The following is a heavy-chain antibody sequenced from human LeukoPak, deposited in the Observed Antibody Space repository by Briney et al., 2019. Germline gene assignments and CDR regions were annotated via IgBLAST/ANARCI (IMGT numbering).Heavy chain of an antibody. CDR1: GGSFSGYY. V-gene: IGHV4-34*01. Sequence: SETLSLTCAVYGGSFSGYYWSWLRQPPGKGLEWLGEINHSGSTNYNPSLKSRVTISVDTSKNQFSLKLSSVTAADTAVYYCARGPRGLGDWYFDLWGRGTLVTVSS. CDR3: ARGPRGLGDWYFDL. CDR2: INHSGST. J-gene: IGHJ2*01. D-gene: IGHD3/OR15-3a*01.